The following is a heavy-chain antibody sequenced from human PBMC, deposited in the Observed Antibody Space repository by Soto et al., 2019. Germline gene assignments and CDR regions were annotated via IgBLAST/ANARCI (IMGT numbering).Heavy chain of an antibody. CDR3: ARQYYDFWSGYNYYYYYYMDV. D-gene: IGHD3-3*01. CDR1: GFTFSSYW. CDR2: INSDGSST. Sequence: PGGSLRLSCAASGFTFSSYWMHWVRQAPGKGLVWVSRINSDGSSTSYADSVKGRFTISRDNAKNTLYLQMNSLRAEDTAVYYCARQYYDFWSGYNYYYYYYMDVWGKGTTVTVSS. J-gene: IGHJ6*03. V-gene: IGHV3-74*01.